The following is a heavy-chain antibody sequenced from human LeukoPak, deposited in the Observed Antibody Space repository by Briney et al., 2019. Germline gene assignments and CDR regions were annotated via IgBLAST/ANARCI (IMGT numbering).Heavy chain of an antibody. CDR2: INANSGGT. Sequence: ASVKVSCKASGYTFTSYYMHWVRQAPGQGLEWKRWINANSGGTKYAQKFQGRVTMTTDTSITTAYMELSRLTSEDTAVYYCARECRGENDYWGQGTLVTVSS. CDR3: ARECRGENDY. D-gene: IGHD3-10*01. J-gene: IGHJ4*02. CDR1: GYTFTSYY. V-gene: IGHV1-2*02.